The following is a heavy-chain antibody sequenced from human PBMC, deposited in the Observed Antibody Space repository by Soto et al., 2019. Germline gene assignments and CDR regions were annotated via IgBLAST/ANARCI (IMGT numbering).Heavy chain of an antibody. CDR2: IYYSGST. Sequence: QLQLQESGPGLVKPSETLSLTCTVSGGSISSYYWGWIRRPPGKGLEWIGTIYYSGSTYYNPSLTSRITTSVDTTTNPLSLNLSAVPAAATPVYAGVGRWGYSVDHWGQGALVPVSS. CDR3: VGRWGYSVDH. V-gene: IGHV4-39*01. D-gene: IGHD2-15*01. CDR1: GGSISSYY. J-gene: IGHJ4*02.